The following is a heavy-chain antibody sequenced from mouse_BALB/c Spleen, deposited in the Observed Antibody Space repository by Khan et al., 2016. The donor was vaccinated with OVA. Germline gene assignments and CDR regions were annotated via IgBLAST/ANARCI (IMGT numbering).Heavy chain of an antibody. Sequence: QVQLKESGPALVAPSQSLSITCTISGFSLTNYGVHWVRQPPGKGLEWLVVIWSDGSTTYNSALKSRLSISKDNSKSQVFVKMNSLQTDDTAMYYCARQPYYHYYIMDYWGQGTSVTVSS. V-gene: IGHV2-6-1*01. J-gene: IGHJ4*01. CDR3: ARQPYYHYYIMDY. CDR2: IWSDGST. CDR1: GFSLTNYG. D-gene: IGHD2-10*01.